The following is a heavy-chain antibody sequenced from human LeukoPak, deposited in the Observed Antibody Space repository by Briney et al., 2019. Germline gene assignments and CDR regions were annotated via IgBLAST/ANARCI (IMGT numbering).Heavy chain of an antibody. J-gene: IGHJ3*02. V-gene: IGHV1-69*04. D-gene: IGHD3/OR15-3a*01. CDR2: IIPILGIA. CDR1: GGTFSSYA. CDR3: ARVTSGFWTGYYDPFDI. Sequence: GASVKVSCKASGGTFSSYAIGWVRQAPGQGLEWMGRIIPILGIANYAQKFQGRVTITADKSTSTAYMELSSLRSEDTAVYYCARVTSGFWTGYYDPFDIWGQGTMVTVSS.